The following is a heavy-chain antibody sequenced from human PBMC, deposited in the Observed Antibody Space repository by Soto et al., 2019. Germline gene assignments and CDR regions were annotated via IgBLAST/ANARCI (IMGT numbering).Heavy chain of an antibody. CDR2: ISGSGGST. Sequence: HGGSLRLSCAPSGFPFSSYPMSLVRQAPGKGLEWVSAISGSGGSTYYADSVKGRFTISRDNSKNTLYLQMNSLRAEDTAVYYCAKSLATINWFDPWRQGTLVTVSS. CDR3: AKSLATINWFDP. CDR1: GFPFSSYP. J-gene: IGHJ5*02. D-gene: IGHD5-12*01. V-gene: IGHV3-23*01.